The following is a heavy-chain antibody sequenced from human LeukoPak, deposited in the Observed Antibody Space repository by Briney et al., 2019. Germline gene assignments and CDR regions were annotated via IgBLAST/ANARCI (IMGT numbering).Heavy chain of an antibody. J-gene: IGHJ4*02. CDR2: IIPIFGTA. CDR3: ARSYCSSTSCYPDRYYFDY. V-gene: IGHV1-69*05. Sequence: ASVKVSCKASGGTFSSYAISWVRQAPGQGLEWMGGIIPIFGTANYAQKFQGRVTITTDESTSTAYMELSSLRSEDTAVYYCARSYCSSTSCYPDRYYFDYWGQGTLVTVSS. D-gene: IGHD2-2*01. CDR1: GGTFSSYA.